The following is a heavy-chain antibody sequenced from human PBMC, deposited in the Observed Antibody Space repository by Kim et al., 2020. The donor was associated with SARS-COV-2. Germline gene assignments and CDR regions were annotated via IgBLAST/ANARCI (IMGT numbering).Heavy chain of an antibody. J-gene: IGHJ4*02. D-gene: IGHD5-12*01. Sequence: TNSHPSPKNRVTISVDPAKNQFSLKLGSVTAADTAVYYCASSGYDYYFDYWGQGTLVTVSS. CDR3: ASSGYDYYFDY. CDR2: T. V-gene: IGHV4-4*09.